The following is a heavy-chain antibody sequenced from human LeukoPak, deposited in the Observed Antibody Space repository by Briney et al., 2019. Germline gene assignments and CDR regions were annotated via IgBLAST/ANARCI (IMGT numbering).Heavy chain of an antibody. V-gene: IGHV1-24*01. CDR2: FDPEDGET. Sequence: ASVKVSCKVSGYTLTELSMHWVRQAPGKGLEWMGGFDPEDGETIYAQKFQGRVTITADKSTSTAYMELSSLRSEDTAVYYCAKDQGGATLLHYFDYWGQGTLVTVSS. CDR1: GYTLTELS. CDR3: AKDQGGATLLHYFDY. D-gene: IGHD1-26*01. J-gene: IGHJ4*02.